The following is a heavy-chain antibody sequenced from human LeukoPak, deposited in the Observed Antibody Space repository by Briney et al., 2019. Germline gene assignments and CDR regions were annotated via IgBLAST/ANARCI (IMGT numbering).Heavy chain of an antibody. D-gene: IGHD3-10*01. CDR3: ARCTGSVRGVYRPYYYYGMDV. CDR2: INPNSGGT. V-gene: IGHV1-2*02. Sequence: GASVKVSCKASGYTFTGYYMHWVRQAPGQGLEWMGWINPNSGGTNYAQKFQGRVTMTRDTSISTAYMELSRLRSDDTAVYYCARCTGSVRGVYRPYYYYGMDVWGQGTTVTVSS. CDR1: GYTFTGYY. J-gene: IGHJ6*02.